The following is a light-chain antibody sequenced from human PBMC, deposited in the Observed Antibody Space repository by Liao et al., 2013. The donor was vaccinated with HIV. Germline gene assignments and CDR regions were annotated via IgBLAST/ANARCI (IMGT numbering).Light chain of an antibody. V-gene: IGLV3-21*01. CDR2: YDS. Sequence: SYELTQPPSVSVAPGKTANITCGGNNIGSKSVHWYQQKPGQAPVLVIYYDSDRPSGIPERFSGSNSGNTATLTISGTQAMDEADYYCQAWDSSTAFVVFGGGTKLTVL. CDR1: NIGSKS. J-gene: IGLJ2*01. CDR3: QAWDSSTAFVV.